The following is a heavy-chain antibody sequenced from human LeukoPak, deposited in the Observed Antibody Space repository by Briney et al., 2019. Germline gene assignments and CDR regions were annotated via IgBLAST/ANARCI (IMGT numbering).Heavy chain of an antibody. Sequence: ASVKVSCKASGYTFTSYYMHWVRQAPGQGLEWMGIINPSGGSTSYAQKFQGRVTMTRDMSTSTDYMELSSLRSDDTAVYYCAREYYDILTGPSDAFDIWGQGTMVTVSS. CDR1: GYTFTSYY. D-gene: IGHD3-9*01. J-gene: IGHJ3*02. V-gene: IGHV1-46*01. CDR2: INPSGGST. CDR3: AREYYDILTGPSDAFDI.